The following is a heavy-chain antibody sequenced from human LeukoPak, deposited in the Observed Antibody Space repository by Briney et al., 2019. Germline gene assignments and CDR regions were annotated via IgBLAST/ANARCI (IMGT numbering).Heavy chain of an antibody. J-gene: IGHJ5*02. V-gene: IGHV3-23*01. CDR2: ISGSGGST. CDR1: GFTFNTYG. D-gene: IGHD5-18*01. CDR3: AKGTAPRGNNWFDP. Sequence: GGSLRLSCAASGFTFNTYGMNWVRQAPGKGLEWVSAISGSGGSTYYADSVKGRFTISRDNSKNTLYLQMNSLRAEDTAVYYCAKGTAPRGNNWFDPWGQGTLVTVSS.